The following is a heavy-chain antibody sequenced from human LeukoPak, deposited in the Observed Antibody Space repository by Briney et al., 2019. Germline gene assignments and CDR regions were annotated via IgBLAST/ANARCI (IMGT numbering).Heavy chain of an antibody. Sequence: PGGSLRLSCAASGHTFSSYGWHWVRQAPGKGLECVAYISYDGGKEYYGDSVKGRFTISRDNAKNSLYLQMNSLRAEDTAVYYCARDPTTVTVFDYWGQGTLVTVSS. CDR2: ISYDGGKE. CDR1: GHTFSSYG. CDR3: ARDPTTVTVFDY. D-gene: IGHD4-11*01. J-gene: IGHJ4*02. V-gene: IGHV3-30*03.